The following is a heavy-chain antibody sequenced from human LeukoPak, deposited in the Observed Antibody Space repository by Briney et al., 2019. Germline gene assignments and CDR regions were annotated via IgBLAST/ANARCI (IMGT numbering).Heavy chain of an antibody. CDR1: GYTFTNYY. D-gene: IGHD6-19*01. J-gene: IGHJ4*02. Sequence: ASVKVSCKASGYTFTNYYMHWVRQAPGQRLEWMGRINPSGGSTSYAEKFQGRVTMTRDTSTSTVYMELSSLRSEDTAVYYCARDMHSSGSRIFQYWGQGTLVTVSS. CDR3: ARDMHSSGSRIFQY. CDR2: INPSGGST. V-gene: IGHV1-46*01.